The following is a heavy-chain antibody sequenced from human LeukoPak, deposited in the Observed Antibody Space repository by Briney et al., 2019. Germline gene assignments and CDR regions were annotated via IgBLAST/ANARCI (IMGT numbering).Heavy chain of an antibody. Sequence: EASVKVSCKASGYTFTGYYMHWVRQAPGQGLEWMGWINPNSGGTNYAQKFQGRVTMTRDTSISTAYMELSRLRSDDTAVYYCAIGRSGYEGSFDYWGQGTLVTVSS. CDR3: AIGRSGYEGSFDY. CDR2: INPNSGGT. J-gene: IGHJ4*02. CDR1: GYTFTGYY. D-gene: IGHD5-12*01. V-gene: IGHV1-2*02.